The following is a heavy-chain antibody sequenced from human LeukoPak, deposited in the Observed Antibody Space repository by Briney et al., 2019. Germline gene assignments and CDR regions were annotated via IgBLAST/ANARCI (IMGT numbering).Heavy chain of an antibody. V-gene: IGHV4-38-2*02. J-gene: IGHJ4*02. CDR3: ARAVTYYDILTGYYPYYFEY. Sequence: SSETLSLTCTVSGYSISSGYYWGWIRQPPGKGLEWIGSIYHSGSTYYNPSLKSRVTISVDTSKNQFSLKLSSVTAADAAVYYCARAVTYYDILTGYYPYYFEYWGQGTLVTVSS. D-gene: IGHD3-9*01. CDR1: GYSISSGYY. CDR2: IYHSGST.